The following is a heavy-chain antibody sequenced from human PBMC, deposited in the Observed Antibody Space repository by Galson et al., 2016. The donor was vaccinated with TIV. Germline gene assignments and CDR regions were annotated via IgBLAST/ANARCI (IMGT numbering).Heavy chain of an antibody. D-gene: IGHD5-24*01. CDR1: GFTFSNYA. CDR2: ITSGGST. Sequence: SLRLSCAASGFTFSNYAMSWVRQAPGKGLEWVSAITSGGSTYYADSVKGRFTISRDNSKNTLYLQMNSLRAEDTAVYYCSKQPAGDGYNPGALGNYWYFDLWGRGTLVTVSS. J-gene: IGHJ2*01. CDR3: SKQPAGDGYNPGALGNYWYFDL. V-gene: IGHV3-23*01.